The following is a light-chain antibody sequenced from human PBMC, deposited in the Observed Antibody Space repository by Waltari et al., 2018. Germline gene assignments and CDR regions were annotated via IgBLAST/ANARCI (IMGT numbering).Light chain of an antibody. CDR2: GAS. J-gene: IGKJ1*01. CDR1: QSVGTC. CDR3: QHYVRLPVT. Sequence: SCRASQSVGTCLGWYQQKPGQAPRLLIQGASTRATGTPDRFSGSGSGTDFSLTISRLEPEDFAMYYCQHYVRLPVTFGQGTKVEI. V-gene: IGKV3-20*01.